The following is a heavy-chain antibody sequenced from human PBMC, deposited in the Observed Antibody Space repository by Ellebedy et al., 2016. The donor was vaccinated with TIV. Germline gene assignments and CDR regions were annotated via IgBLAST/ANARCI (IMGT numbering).Heavy chain of an antibody. D-gene: IGHD6-13*01. J-gene: IGHJ6*02. CDR3: AKDGGSSWYFPGCYYGMDV. Sequence: GESLKISCAASGFTFSSYAMYWVRQAPGKGLEWVAFIRFDGNNAFYADSVKGRFTISRDNSKNTLYLQMNSLRAEDTAVYYCAKDGGSSWYFPGCYYGMDVWGQGTTVTVSS. V-gene: IGHV3-30*02. CDR2: IRFDGNNA. CDR1: GFTFSSYA.